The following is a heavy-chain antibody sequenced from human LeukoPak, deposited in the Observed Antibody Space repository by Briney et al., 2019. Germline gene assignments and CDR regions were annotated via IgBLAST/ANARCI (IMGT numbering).Heavy chain of an antibody. CDR1: GGSFSGYY. CDR3: ARVSAAHLRDQAAAGTGYYFDY. CDR2: INHSGST. J-gene: IGHJ4*02. D-gene: IGHD6-13*01. V-gene: IGHV4-34*01. Sequence: SETLSLTCAVYGGSFSGYYWSWIRQPPGKGLEWIGEINHSGSTNYNPSLKSRVTISVDTSKNQFSLKLSSVTAADTAVYYCARVSAAHLRDQAAAGTGYYFDYWGQGTLVTVSS.